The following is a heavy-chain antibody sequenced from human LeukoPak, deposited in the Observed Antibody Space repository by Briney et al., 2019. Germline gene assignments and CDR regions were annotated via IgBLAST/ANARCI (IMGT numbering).Heavy chain of an antibody. CDR1: GFIFSSYS. J-gene: IGHJ5*02. Sequence: GGSLRLSCAASGFIFSSYSMNWVRQAPGKGLEWVAVIRYDGSAYSYADSVKGRFTISRDNSRNTLYLQMSSLRAEDTAVYFCARDVWFGDYRWFDPWGQGTLVIVSS. CDR2: IRYDGSAY. CDR3: ARDVWFGDYRWFDP. V-gene: IGHV3-33*08. D-gene: IGHD3-10*01.